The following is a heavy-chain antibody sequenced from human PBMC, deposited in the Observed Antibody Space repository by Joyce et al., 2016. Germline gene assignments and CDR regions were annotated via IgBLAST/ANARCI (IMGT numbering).Heavy chain of an antibody. CDR3: ATGQWLDS. D-gene: IGHD6-19*01. CDR1: GGGTFSTYT. CDR2: IVPIFDKT. Sequence: QVQLAQPGAEVKKPGSSVRVSCKASGGGTFSTYTISWVRQAPGQGLEWMGGIVPIFDKTKNAHRFQDRLTITADASTSTAFMELSGLTSEDTGLYYCATGQWLDSWGQGTLVTVS. V-gene: IGHV1-69*01. J-gene: IGHJ5*01.